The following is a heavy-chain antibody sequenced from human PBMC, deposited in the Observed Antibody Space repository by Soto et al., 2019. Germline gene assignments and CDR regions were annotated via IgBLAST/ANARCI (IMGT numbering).Heavy chain of an antibody. CDR1: GCNFISHW. J-gene: IGHJ5*02. CDR3: ARVRGYGWFDP. V-gene: IGHV3-7*05. D-gene: IGHD2-15*01. Sequence: GGSMRLSCAAAGCNFISHWRGWVLQAPAKGLEWVANIKEDGSNIYYVESVKGRFTISRDNAKNSLYLEMKSLRADDTAVYYCARVRGYGWFDPWGQGTPVTVSS. CDR2: IKEDGSNI.